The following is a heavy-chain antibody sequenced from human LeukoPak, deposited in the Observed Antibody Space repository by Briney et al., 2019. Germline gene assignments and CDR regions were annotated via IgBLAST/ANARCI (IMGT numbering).Heavy chain of an antibody. CDR1: GGSVNRGSFY. J-gene: IGHJ4*02. CDR2: IHHSGNT. V-gene: IGHV4-39*01. Sequence: SETLSLTCTVSGGSVNRGSFYWAWVRQPPGKRLEWIGGIHHSGNTYYNPSLKSRITISIDTSQNQFSLNLSSVTATDRAVYYCARHEGSYYDKSGYTFDRWGQGTLVIVSS. D-gene: IGHD3-22*01. CDR3: ARHEGSYYDKSGYTFDR.